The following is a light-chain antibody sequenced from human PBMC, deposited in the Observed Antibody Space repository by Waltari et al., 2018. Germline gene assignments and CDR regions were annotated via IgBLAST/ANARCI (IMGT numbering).Light chain of an antibody. V-gene: IGLV4-69*01. CDR3: QTGGHGTWV. Sequence: QLVLTQSPSASASLGASVKLTCTLSSRHSPNVVAWLQQQPEKGPRFLMKVNRDGSHTKGDEIPDRFSGSSSGAERYLTISSLQSEDETDYYCQTGGHGTWVFGGGTKLTVL. J-gene: IGLJ3*02. CDR1: SRHSPNV. CDR2: VNRDGSH.